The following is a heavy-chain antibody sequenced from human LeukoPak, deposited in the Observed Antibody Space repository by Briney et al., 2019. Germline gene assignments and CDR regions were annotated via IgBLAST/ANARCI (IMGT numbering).Heavy chain of an antibody. CDR2: IYYSETT. D-gene: IGHD3-22*01. CDR3: ASAGYYDSSGYYW. Sequence: SVTLSLTCTVCGCSNCSYYWIWMRQPPGKGLEWSGYIYYSETTNYNPSLKSRVTISVDTSKNQFSLKLSSVTAADTAVYYCASAGYYDSSGYYWWGQGTLVTVSS. V-gene: IGHV4-59*01. CDR1: GCSNCSYY. J-gene: IGHJ4*02.